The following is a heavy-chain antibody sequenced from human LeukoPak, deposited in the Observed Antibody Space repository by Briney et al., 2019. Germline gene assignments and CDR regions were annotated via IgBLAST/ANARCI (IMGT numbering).Heavy chain of an antibody. CDR2: ISGSGGST. CDR3: ASQTSAKGFDF. J-gene: IGHJ4*02. Sequence: GGSLRLSCAASGFTFSSYAMSWVRQAPGKGLEWVSAISGSGGSTYYADSVKGRFIISRDNAKNSLYLQMNSLRAEDTAIYYCASQTSAKGFDFWGQGTLVTVSS. V-gene: IGHV3-23*01. CDR1: GFTFSSYA. D-gene: IGHD2-2*01.